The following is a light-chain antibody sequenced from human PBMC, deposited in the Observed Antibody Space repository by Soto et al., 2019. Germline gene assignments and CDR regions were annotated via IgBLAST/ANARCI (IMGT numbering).Light chain of an antibody. CDR1: QSVSSN. Sequence: EIVMTQSPATLSVSPGERATLSCRASQSVSSNLAGYQQKPGQAPRLLIYRASTRVIGIPARFSGSGSGTEFTLTISSLQSEDFAVYYCQQYNNWPPLTFGGGTKVEIK. V-gene: IGKV3-15*01. J-gene: IGKJ4*01. CDR3: QQYNNWPPLT. CDR2: RAS.